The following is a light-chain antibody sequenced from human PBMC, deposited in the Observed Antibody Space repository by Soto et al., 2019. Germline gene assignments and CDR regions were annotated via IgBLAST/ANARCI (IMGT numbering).Light chain of an antibody. V-gene: IGKV2-28*01. CDR3: RQALNTPT. CDR2: LGS. J-gene: IGKJ1*01. Sequence: DFVIPQPQVSLPVPPGEPASTSSGPSQSRLHSNGYSYLDWYLQKPGQSPQRLIYLGSNRAAGVPDRFSGSGSGTDFTLKISRVEADDDGVYYCRQALNTPTFGQGTKVDIK. CDR1: QSRLHSNGYSY.